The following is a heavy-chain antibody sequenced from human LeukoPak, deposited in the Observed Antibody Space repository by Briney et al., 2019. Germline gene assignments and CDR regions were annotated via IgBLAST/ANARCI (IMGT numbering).Heavy chain of an antibody. J-gene: IGHJ4*02. V-gene: IGHV3-23*05. CDR3: AKERATTTTFDY. D-gene: IGHD4-17*01. CDR1: GFTFSDYY. Sequence: GGSLRLSCAASGFTFSDYYMSWIRQAPGKGLEWVSAVNSNGAKTYYADSVKGRFTISRDNSKNTLYLQMNSLRVEDTAVYYCAKERATTTTFDYWGQGTLVTVSS. CDR2: VNSNGAKT.